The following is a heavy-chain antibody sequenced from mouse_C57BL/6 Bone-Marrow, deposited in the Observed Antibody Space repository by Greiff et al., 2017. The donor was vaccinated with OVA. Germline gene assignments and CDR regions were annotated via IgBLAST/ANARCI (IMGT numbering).Heavy chain of an antibody. CDR2: INPSTGGT. Sequence: DVKLVESGPELVKPGASVKISCKASGYSFTGYYMNWVKQSPEKSLEWIGEINPSTGGTTYNQKFKAKATLTVDKSSSTAYMQLKSLTSEDSAVYYCARRSSLLDYWGQGTTLTVSS. V-gene: IGHV1-42*01. CDR1: GYSFTGYY. CDR3: ARRSSLLDY. D-gene: IGHD1-3*01. J-gene: IGHJ2*01.